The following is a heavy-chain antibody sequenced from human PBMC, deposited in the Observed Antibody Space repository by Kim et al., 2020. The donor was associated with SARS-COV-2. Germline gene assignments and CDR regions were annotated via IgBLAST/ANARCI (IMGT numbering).Heavy chain of an antibody. V-gene: IGHV4-59*13. D-gene: IGHD6-13*01. CDR3: ARDDRIAAAENYYYYGMDV. J-gene: IGHJ6*02. CDR2: IYYSGST. CDR1: GGSISSYY. Sequence: SETLSLTCTVSGGSISSYYWSWIRQPPGKGLEWIGYIYYSGSTNYNPSLKSRVTISVDTSKNQFSLKLSSVTAADTAVYYCARDDRIAAAENYYYYGMDVWGQGTTVTVSS.